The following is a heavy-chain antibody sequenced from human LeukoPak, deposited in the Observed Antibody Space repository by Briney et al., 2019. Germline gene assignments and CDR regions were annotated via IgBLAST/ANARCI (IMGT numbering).Heavy chain of an antibody. D-gene: IGHD3-22*01. Sequence: SETLSLTCTVSGYSISSGYYWGWLRQPAGKGLEWMESIYDSGGNYYNPSLKSRVTISIDTSKNQFSLKLSSLTATDTAVYYSARQGYDSSTRTFESRGQGTLVTVSS. CDR1: GYSISSGYY. V-gene: IGHV4-38-2*02. CDR3: ARQGYDSSTRTFES. CDR2: IYDSGGN. J-gene: IGHJ4*02.